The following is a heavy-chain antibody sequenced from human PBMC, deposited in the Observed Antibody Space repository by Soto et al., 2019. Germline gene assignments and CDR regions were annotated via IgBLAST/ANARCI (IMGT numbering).Heavy chain of an antibody. CDR3: AGVFVILHSYMDV. J-gene: IGHJ6*03. CDR2: TCYEGKNT. D-gene: IGHD3-3*02. CDR1: GVVLYISV. V-gene: IGHV3-33*08. Sequence: GRFKRLSTAVVGVVLYISVMDLARQNPGKGLEWEAMTCYEGKNTYYADSVKGRVTIPRDNSKHMPFLQMDNMRAEDSDIYYYAGVFVILHSYMDVGAKETAGTV.